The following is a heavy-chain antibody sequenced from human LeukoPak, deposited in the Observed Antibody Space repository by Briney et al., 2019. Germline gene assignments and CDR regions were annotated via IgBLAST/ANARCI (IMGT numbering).Heavy chain of an antibody. Sequence: HSGGSLRLSCAASGFTVSSNYMSWVRQAPGKGLEWVSVIYSGGSTYYADSVKGRFTISRDNSKNTLYLQMNSLRAEDTAVYYCAKVGDFWSGYGAFDIWGQGTMVTVSS. CDR3: AKVGDFWSGYGAFDI. CDR2: IYSGGST. D-gene: IGHD3-3*01. V-gene: IGHV3-66*01. CDR1: GFTVSSNY. J-gene: IGHJ3*02.